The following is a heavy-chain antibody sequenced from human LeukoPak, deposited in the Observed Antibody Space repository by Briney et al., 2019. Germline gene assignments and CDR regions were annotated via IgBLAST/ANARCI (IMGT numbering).Heavy chain of an antibody. Sequence: SGESLRLSCAASGFTFSSYAMSWVRQAPGKGLEWVSAISGSGGSTYYADSVKGRFTISRDNSKNTLYLQMNSLRAEDTAVYCCAKDVGGATPYDYWGQGTLVTVSS. CDR1: GFTFSSYA. D-gene: IGHD1-26*01. V-gene: IGHV3-23*01. CDR3: AKDVGGATPYDY. CDR2: ISGSGGST. J-gene: IGHJ4*02.